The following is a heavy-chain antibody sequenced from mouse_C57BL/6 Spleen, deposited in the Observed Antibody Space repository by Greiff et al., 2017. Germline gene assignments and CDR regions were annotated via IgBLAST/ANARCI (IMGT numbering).Heavy chain of an antibody. Sequence: EVQLQQSGPELVKPGASVKLSCKASGYTFTDYNMHWVKQSHGKSLEWIGYINPNNGGTSYTQKFKGKATLTVTESSSTAYLELRSLTSEDSAGYYCARWAGYDEGPCFDYWGQGTTLTVSS. V-gene: IGHV1-22*01. CDR3: ARWAGYDEGPCFDY. CDR2: INPNNGGT. D-gene: IGHD2-2*01. CDR1: GYTFTDYN. J-gene: IGHJ2*01.